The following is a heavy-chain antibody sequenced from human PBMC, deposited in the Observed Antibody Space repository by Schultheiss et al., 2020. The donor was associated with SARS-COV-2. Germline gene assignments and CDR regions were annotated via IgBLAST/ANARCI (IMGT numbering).Heavy chain of an antibody. D-gene: IGHD4-11*01. CDR1: GFTFTDYY. CDR3: AREEGYYSNYVRGGY. Sequence: GGSLRLSCVVSGFTFTDYYMSWIRQAPGKGLEWVSHISSSGSTIYYADSVKGRFTISRDNAKNSLYLQMNSLRAEDTAVYYCAREEGYYSNYVRGGYWGQGTLVTVSS. CDR2: ISSSGSTI. V-gene: IGHV3-11*01. J-gene: IGHJ4*02.